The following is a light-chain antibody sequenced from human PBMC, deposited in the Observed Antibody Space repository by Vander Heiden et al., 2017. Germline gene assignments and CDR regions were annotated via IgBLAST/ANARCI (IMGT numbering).Light chain of an antibody. J-gene: IGKJ1*01. CDR1: QSISSW. Sequence: DIQMTQSPSTLSASIRDRVTITCRASQSISSWLAWYQQKPGKAPKVLIFDASSLQSGVPSRFSGSGSGTEFTLTISSLQPDDFATYYCQHENNYSKTFGQGTKVEIK. V-gene: IGKV1-5*01. CDR2: DAS. CDR3: QHENNYSKT.